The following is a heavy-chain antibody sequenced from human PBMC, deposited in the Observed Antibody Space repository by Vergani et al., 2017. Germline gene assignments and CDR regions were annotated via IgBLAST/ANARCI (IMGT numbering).Heavy chain of an antibody. CDR3: ATGAGPFDI. V-gene: IGHV4-4*03. Sequence: QVQLQESGPGLVKPPGTLSLTCAVSGDSISSNNCWTWVRQPPGKGLEWIGEINNSGSTNYNPSLKSRVTISVDTSKNQFSLKLTSVTAADAAVYYCATGAGPFDIWCQGTIVTVSS. J-gene: IGHJ4*02. CDR1: GDSISSNNC. D-gene: IGHD7-27*01. CDR2: INNSGST.